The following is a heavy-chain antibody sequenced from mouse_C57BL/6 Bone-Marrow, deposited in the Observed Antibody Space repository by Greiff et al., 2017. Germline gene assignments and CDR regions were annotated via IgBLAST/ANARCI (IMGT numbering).Heavy chain of an antibody. CDR3: ASPHYYGSRYAMDY. D-gene: IGHD1-1*01. Sequence: VQLQQSGAELVRPGASVKLSCTASGFNIKDDYMHWVKQRPEQGLEWIGWIDPNSGGTKYNEKFKSKATLTVDKPSSTAYMQLSSLTSGDSAVYYCASPHYYGSRYAMDYWGQGTSVTVSS. V-gene: IGHV1-72*01. CDR1: GFNIKDDY. J-gene: IGHJ4*01. CDR2: IDPNSGGT.